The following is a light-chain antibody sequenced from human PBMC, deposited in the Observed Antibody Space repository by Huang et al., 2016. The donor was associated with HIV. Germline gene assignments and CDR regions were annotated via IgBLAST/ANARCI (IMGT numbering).Light chain of an antibody. CDR2: GAS. V-gene: IGKV3-15*01. CDR1: ESILRN. CDR3: QQYNKWPPYT. J-gene: IGKJ2*01. Sequence: VMTQSPATLSVSPGERATLSCRASESILRNLAWYQQRPGQPPRLLIYGASVRLPGIPDRFRGSGSVTEFSLTISSLQSEDFAVYYCQQYNKWPPYTYGQGTKLEIK.